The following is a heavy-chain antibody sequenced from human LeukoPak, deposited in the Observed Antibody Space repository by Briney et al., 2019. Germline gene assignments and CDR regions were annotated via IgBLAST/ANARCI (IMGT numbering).Heavy chain of an antibody. CDR1: GGSISSSSYY. V-gene: IGHV4-39*01. J-gene: IGHJ6*03. Sequence: SETLSLTCTVSGGSISSSSYYWGWIRQPPGKGREWIGSIYYSGSTYYNPSLKSRVTISVDTSKNQFSLKLSSVTAADTAVYYCARISIAARRGDYYYYMDVWGKGTTVTVSS. CDR2: IYYSGST. CDR3: ARISIAARRGDYYYYMDV. D-gene: IGHD6-6*01.